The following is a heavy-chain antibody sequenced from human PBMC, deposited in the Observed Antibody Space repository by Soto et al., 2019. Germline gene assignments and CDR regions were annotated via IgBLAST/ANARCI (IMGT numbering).Heavy chain of an antibody. J-gene: IGHJ5*02. CDR1: GYSISSGYY. CDR2: IYRGGGT. V-gene: IGHV4-38-2*01. Sequence: SETLSLTCAVSGYSISSGYYWGWLRQPPGKGLEWIGSIYRGGGTYYNPSLNSRVTLSIDMTNNHVSLILNSVTAADTAVYYCARVGPWVPYYYDSSPYTFENWFDPWGQGTLVTVSS. CDR3: ARVGPWVPYYYDSSPYTFENWFDP. D-gene: IGHD3-22*01.